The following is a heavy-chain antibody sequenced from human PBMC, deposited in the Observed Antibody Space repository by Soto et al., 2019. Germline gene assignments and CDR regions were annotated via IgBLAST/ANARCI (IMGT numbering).Heavy chain of an antibody. CDR1: GFTFSNYA. Sequence: EVQLLESGGGLVQPGGSLRLSCAASGFTFSNYAMSWVRQAPGEGLEWVSTISGSGRNTYYADSVKGRFTISRDSSKNTLYLEMNSLRAEDTAVYYCAKEFLPTFSFDYWGQGTLVTVSS. CDR2: ISGSGRNT. J-gene: IGHJ4*02. CDR3: AKEFLPTFSFDY. D-gene: IGHD3-16*01. V-gene: IGHV3-23*01.